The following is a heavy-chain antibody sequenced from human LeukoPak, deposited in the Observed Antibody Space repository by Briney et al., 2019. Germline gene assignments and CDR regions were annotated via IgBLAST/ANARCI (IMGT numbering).Heavy chain of an antibody. J-gene: IGHJ6*02. D-gene: IGHD2-15*01. CDR3: ARDGTGSGGSCYGMDV. CDR1: GFTFSSYA. CDR2: IWYDGSNK. Sequence: GGSLRLSCAASGFTFSSYAMHWVRQAPGKGLEWVAVIWYDGSNKYYADSVKGRFTISRDNSKNTLYLQMNSLRAEDTAVYYCARDGTGSGGSCYGMDVWGQGTTVTVSS. V-gene: IGHV3-33*01.